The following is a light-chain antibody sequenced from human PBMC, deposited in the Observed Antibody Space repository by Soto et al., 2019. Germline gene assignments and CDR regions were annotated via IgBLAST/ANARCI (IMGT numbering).Light chain of an antibody. J-gene: IGLJ1*01. CDR1: SSDVCAYNY. CDR3: AAWDDSLNGLYV. V-gene: IGLV2-14*01. Sequence: QPASVSGSPGQSITISCTGTSSDVCAYNYVSWYQQHPGKAPKLLIYSNNQRPSGVPDRFSGSKSGTSASLAISGLQSEDEADYYCAAWDDSLNGLYVFGTGTKVPS. CDR2: SNN.